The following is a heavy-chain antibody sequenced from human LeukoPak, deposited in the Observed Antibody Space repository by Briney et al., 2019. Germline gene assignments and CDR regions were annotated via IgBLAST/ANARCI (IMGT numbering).Heavy chain of an antibody. J-gene: IGHJ3*02. D-gene: IGHD3-10*01. CDR1: GGTFSSYA. Sequence: ASVKVSCKASGGTFSSYAISWVRQAPGQGLEWMGWINPNSGGTNYAQKFQGRVTMTRDTSISTAYMELSRLRSDDTAVYYCARAYGSGSYYKTTLDAFDIWGQGTMVTVSS. CDR2: INPNSGGT. V-gene: IGHV1-2*02. CDR3: ARAYGSGSYYKTTLDAFDI.